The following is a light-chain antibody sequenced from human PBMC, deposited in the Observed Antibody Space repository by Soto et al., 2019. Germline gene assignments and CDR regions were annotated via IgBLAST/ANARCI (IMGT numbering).Light chain of an antibody. CDR2: DAS. J-gene: IGKJ3*01. CDR1: QSVSSSY. V-gene: IGKV3D-20*02. Sequence: IVLKQSPGTLSLSKGERATLSCRASQSVSSSYLAWYQQKPGQAPRLLIYDASNRATGIPARFSGSGSGTDFTLTISSLEPEDFAVYCCQQRSNWPPGFGPGSNVDI. CDR3: QQRSNWPPG.